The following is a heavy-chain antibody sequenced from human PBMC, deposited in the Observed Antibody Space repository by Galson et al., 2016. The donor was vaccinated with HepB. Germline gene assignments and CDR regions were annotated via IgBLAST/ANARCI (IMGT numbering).Heavy chain of an antibody. CDR2: TYYRSKWYN. CDR3: ARGQFGNYYHAMDV. CDR1: GDSVSSNSAP. J-gene: IGHJ6*02. V-gene: IGHV6-1*01. Sequence: CAISGDSVSSNSAPWNWIRQSPSRGLEWLGRTYYRSKWYNDYAVSVKSRITINPDTSKKQFSLQLNSVTPEDTAVYYCARGQFGNYYHAMDVWGQGTTVTVSS. D-gene: IGHD3-10*01.